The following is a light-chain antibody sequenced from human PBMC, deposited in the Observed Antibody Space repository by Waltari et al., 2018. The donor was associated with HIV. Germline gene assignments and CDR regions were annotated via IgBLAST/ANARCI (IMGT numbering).Light chain of an antibody. CDR2: DVI. V-gene: IGLV2-8*01. J-gene: IGLJ2*01. CDR3: SSHAGSKVV. CDR1: NSERGWYKF. Sequence: QSALPQPPSASGSPGQSVTPLFPGTNSERGWYKFFPWHQQHPGKAPKLMIYDVIKRPSGVPDRFSGSKSGNTASLTVSGLQPEDEADYYCSSHAGSKVVYGGGTRLTVL.